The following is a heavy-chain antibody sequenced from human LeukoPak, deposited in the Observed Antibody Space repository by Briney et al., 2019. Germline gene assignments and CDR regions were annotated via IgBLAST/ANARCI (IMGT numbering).Heavy chain of an antibody. CDR1: TFSFSRYP. D-gene: IGHD2/OR15-2a*01. CDR2: ISAGGDGT. Sequence: PGGSLRLSCAASTFSFSRYPMGWVRQAPGKGLEWVSGISAGGDGTYHADPVKGRFTISRDNSKNTLFLQMNNLRAEDTAKYYCAKPLLTTAAGTGRAFDIWGQGTMVTVSS. CDR3: AKPLLTTAAGTGRAFDI. V-gene: IGHV3-23*01. J-gene: IGHJ3*02.